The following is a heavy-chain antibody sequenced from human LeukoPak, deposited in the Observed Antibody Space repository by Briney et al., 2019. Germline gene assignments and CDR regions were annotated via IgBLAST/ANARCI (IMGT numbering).Heavy chain of an antibody. CDR3: ARQDGNSAYYFDY. D-gene: IGHD4-23*01. CDR1: GYSFTYYW. CDR2: IYPGDSDT. V-gene: IGHV5-51*01. Sequence: GESLKISCKGSGYSFTYYWIGWVRQMPGKGLGWMGIIYPGDSDTRYSPSFQGQVTISADKSLTTAYLQWNSLKASDTAIYYCARQDGNSAYYFDYWGQGTLVTVSS. J-gene: IGHJ4*02.